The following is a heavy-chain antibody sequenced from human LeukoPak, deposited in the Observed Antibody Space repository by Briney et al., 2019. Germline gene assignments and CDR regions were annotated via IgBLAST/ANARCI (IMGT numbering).Heavy chain of an antibody. V-gene: IGHV3-23*01. CDR2: ISGSGGST. CDR3: AKDSYDSRGYYCDY. Sequence: GGSLRLSCAASGFTFSSYAMSWVRQAPGKGLEWVSAISGSGGSTYYADSVKGRFTISRDNSKNTLYLQMNSLRAEDTAVYYCAKDSYDSRGYYCDYWGQGTLVTVSS. D-gene: IGHD3-22*01. J-gene: IGHJ4*02. CDR1: GFTFSSYA.